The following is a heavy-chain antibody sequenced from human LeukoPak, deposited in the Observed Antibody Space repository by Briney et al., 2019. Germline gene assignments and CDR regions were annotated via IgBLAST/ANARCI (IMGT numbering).Heavy chain of an antibody. CDR2: IYHSGST. V-gene: IGHV4-30-2*01. Sequence: SQTLSLTCAVSGGSISSGGYSWSWIRQPPGKGLEWIGYIYHSGSTYYNPSLKSRVTISVDRSKNQFSLKLSSVTAADTAVYYCAGSAHGDAFDIWGQGTMVTVSS. J-gene: IGHJ3*02. CDR1: GGSISSGGYS. D-gene: IGHD6-25*01. CDR3: AGSAHGDAFDI.